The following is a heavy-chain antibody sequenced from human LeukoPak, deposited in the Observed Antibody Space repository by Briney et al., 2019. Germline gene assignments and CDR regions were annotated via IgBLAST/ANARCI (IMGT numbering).Heavy chain of an antibody. CDR3: ARTPGIAVAGTGYFDY. Sequence: GGSLRLSCAASGFTFSSYSMNWVRQAPGKGLEWVSSTSSSSSYIYYADSVKGRFTISRDNAKNSLYLQMNSLRAEDTAVYYCARTPGIAVAGTGYFDYWGQGTLVTVSS. V-gene: IGHV3-21*01. J-gene: IGHJ4*02. D-gene: IGHD6-19*01. CDR1: GFTFSSYS. CDR2: TSSSSSYI.